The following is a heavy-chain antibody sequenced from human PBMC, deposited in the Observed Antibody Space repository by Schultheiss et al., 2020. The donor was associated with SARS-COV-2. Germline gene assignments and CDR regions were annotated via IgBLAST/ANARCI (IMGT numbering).Heavy chain of an antibody. CDR1: GGTFSSYA. J-gene: IGHJ4*02. D-gene: IGHD4-17*01. CDR2: IIPIFGTA. V-gene: IGHV1-69*05. CDR3: ARTHYDYGDYRCAD. Sequence: SVKVSCKASGGTFSSYAISWVRQAPGQGLEWMGGIIPIFGTANYAQKLQGRVTMTTDTSTSTAYMELRSLRSDDTAVYYCARTHYDYGDYRCADWGQGTLVTVSS.